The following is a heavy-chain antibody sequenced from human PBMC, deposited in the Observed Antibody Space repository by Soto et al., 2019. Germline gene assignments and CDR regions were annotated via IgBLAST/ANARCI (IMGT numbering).Heavy chain of an antibody. CDR2: IYTTGNT. CDR1: GGSLNNYY. V-gene: IGHV4-4*07. Sequence: PSETLSLTCTVSGGSLNNYYWSWIRQPAGKGLEWIGRIYTTGNTNYKSSLRSRVTMSVDTSKNQFSLKLRFLTVADTAMYYCARGSLQFDPWGQGTLVTVSS. CDR3: ARGSLQFDP. J-gene: IGHJ5*02.